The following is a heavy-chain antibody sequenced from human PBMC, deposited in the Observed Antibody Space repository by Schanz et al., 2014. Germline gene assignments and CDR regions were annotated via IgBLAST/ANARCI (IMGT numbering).Heavy chain of an antibody. CDR3: ARDHTTESDYSAGPAIDY. J-gene: IGHJ4*02. V-gene: IGHV3-30*03. D-gene: IGHD1-26*01. CDR1: GFNSDDYA. Sequence: VQVVESGGGLVQPGGSLRLSCTASGFNSDDYAMHWVRQAPGKGLEWVALVSSDGNNDYYTDSVKGRFTISRDNSKNTMFLQMNSRRAEDTAVYYCARDHTTESDYSAGPAIDYWGQGTRLTVSS. CDR2: VSSDGNND.